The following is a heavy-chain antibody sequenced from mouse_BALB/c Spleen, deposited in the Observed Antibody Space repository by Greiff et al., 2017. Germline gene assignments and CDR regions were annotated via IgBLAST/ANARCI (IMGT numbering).Heavy chain of an antibody. CDR2: IYPGDGDT. J-gene: IGHJ4*01. V-gene: IGHV1-82*01. CDR3: ARANTVVDYAMDY. CDR1: GYAFSSSW. Sequence: QVQLQQSGPELVKPGASVKISCKASGYAFSSSWMNWVKQRPGQGLEWIGRIYPGDGDTNYNGKFKGKATLTADKSSSTAYMQLSSLTSVDSAVYVCARANTVVDYAMDYWGQGTSVTVSA. D-gene: IGHD1-1*01.